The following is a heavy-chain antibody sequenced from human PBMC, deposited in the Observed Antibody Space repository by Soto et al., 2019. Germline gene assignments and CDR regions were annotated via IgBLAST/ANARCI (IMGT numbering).Heavy chain of an antibody. Sequence: GASVKVSCKASGGTFSSYAISWVRQAPGQGFEWMGGIIPIFGTANYAQKFQGRVTITADESTSTAYMELSSLRSEDTAVYYCARGASSSWFSDHYGMDVWGQGTTVTVSS. CDR3: ARGASSSWFSDHYGMDV. CDR1: GGTFSSYA. D-gene: IGHD6-13*01. CDR2: IIPIFGTA. V-gene: IGHV1-69*13. J-gene: IGHJ6*02.